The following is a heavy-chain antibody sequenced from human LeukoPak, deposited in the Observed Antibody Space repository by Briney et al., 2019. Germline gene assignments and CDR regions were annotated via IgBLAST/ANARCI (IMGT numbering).Heavy chain of an antibody. CDR2: FDPEDGET. CDR1: GYTLTELS. CDR3: ATGEWTYSSSCHFDY. Sequence: GASVKVSCKVSGYTLTELSMHWVRQAPGKGLEWMGGFDPEDGETIYAQKFQGRVTMTEDTSTDTAYMELSSLRSEDTAVYYCATGEWTYSSSCHFDYWGQGTLVTVSS. J-gene: IGHJ4*02. D-gene: IGHD6-13*01. V-gene: IGHV1-24*01.